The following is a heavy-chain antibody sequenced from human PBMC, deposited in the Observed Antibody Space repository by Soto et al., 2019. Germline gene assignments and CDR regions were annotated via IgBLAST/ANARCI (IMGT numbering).Heavy chain of an antibody. J-gene: IGHJ4*02. CDR3: ASGGGYSYGPDY. CDR2: INHSGST. D-gene: IGHD5-18*01. Sequence: PSETLSLTCAVYGGSFSGYYWSWIRQPPGKGLEWIGEINHSGSTNYNPSLKSRVTISVDTSKNQFSLKLSSVTAAGTAVYYCASGGGYSYGPDYWGQGTLVTVSS. CDR1: GGSFSGYY. V-gene: IGHV4-34*01.